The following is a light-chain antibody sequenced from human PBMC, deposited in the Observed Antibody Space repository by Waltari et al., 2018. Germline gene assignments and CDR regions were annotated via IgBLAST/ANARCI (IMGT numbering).Light chain of an antibody. CDR2: GQN. CDR3: SSRDSGAHRHV. V-gene: IGLV3-19*01. CDR1: SLRSYY. Sequence: SSELTQDPAVSVALGQTVRITCQGDSLRSYYATWYQQKAGQAPILVNYGQNNRPSGIPDRFSGSYSGRTASLTITGAQAEDEADYYCSSRDSGAHRHVFGTGTKVTVL. J-gene: IGLJ1*01.